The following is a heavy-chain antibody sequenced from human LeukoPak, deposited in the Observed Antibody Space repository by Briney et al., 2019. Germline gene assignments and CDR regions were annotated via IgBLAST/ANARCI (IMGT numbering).Heavy chain of an antibody. CDR2: IHYSGHT. CDR3: ARDLSSGYIDY. J-gene: IGHJ4*02. Sequence: SETLSLTCTVSGGSISTDYWSWIRQPPGKGLEYIAFIHYSGHTNYNPSLKSRVTISIDTSKNQFSLKLSSVTAADTAVYYCARDLSSGYIDYWGQGTLVTVSS. V-gene: IGHV4-59*12. CDR1: GGSISTDY. D-gene: IGHD6-19*01.